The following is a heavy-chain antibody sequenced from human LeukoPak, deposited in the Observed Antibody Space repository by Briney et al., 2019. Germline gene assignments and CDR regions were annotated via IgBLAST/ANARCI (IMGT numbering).Heavy chain of an antibody. CDR2: INAGNGNT. CDR3: ARSLWFGELFVRGGFDY. V-gene: IGHV1-3*01. Sequence: ASVKVSCKASGYTFTSYAMHWVRQAPGQRLEWMGWINAGNGNTKYSQKFQGRVTITRDTSASTAYMELSSLRSEDTAVYYCARSLWFGELFVRGGFDYWGQGTLVTVSS. CDR1: GYTFTSYA. J-gene: IGHJ4*02. D-gene: IGHD3-10*01.